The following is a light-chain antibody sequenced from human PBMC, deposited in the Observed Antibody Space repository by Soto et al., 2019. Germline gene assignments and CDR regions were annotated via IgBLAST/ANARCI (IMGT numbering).Light chain of an antibody. CDR2: DAS. V-gene: IGKV1-33*01. J-gene: IGKJ2*01. Sequence: DIQMTQYPSSLSASVGDRVTITCQASQDISNYLNGYQQKPGKAPKLLIYDASNLETGVPSRFSGSGSGTDFTFTISSLQPEDIATYYCQQYDNLPYTFGQGTKVDIK. CDR3: QQYDNLPYT. CDR1: QDISNY.